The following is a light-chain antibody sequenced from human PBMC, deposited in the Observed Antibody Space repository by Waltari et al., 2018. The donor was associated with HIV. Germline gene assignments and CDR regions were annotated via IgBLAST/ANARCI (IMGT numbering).Light chain of an antibody. J-gene: IGLJ2*01. CDR1: RSNIGSNF. Sequence: QSVLTQPPSASATPGQRVTISCSGTRSNIGSNFVFWYQQFPGTAPKLLMYKNNKQFSWGPDRFSGSKSATSASLAISGLRTEDEAVYYCAAWDDSLRGHVVFGGGTNLT. CDR2: KNN. CDR3: AAWDDSLRGHVV. V-gene: IGLV1-47*01.